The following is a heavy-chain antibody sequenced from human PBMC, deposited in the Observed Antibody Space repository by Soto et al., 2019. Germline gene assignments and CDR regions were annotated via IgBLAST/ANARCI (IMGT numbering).Heavy chain of an antibody. J-gene: IGHJ6*02. CDR3: ASRRGSGNDYYYNYGMDV. CDR1: GYSFATYW. CDR2: IYPGDSDI. D-gene: IGHD1-26*01. V-gene: IGHV5-51*01. Sequence: PGESLKISCKASGYSFATYWIGWVRQMPGKGLEWMGIIYPGDSDIRYSPSFEGQVTISADKSISTAYLQWGSLKASDTAMYYCASRRGSGNDYYYNYGMDVWGQGTTVTVSS.